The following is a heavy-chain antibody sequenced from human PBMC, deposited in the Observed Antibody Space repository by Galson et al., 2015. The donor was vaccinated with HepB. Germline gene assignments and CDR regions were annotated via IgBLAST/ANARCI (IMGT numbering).Heavy chain of an antibody. CDR1: GGTFSSYA. CDR3: VPREALAGYGDPAFGN. Sequence: SVKVSCKASGGTFSSYAISWVRQAPGQGLEWMGGIIPIFGTANYAQKFQGRVTITADESTSTAYMELSSLRSEDTAVYYCVPREALAGYGDPAFGNWGQGTLVTVSS. CDR2: IIPIFGTA. D-gene: IGHD4-17*01. J-gene: IGHJ4*02. V-gene: IGHV1-69*13.